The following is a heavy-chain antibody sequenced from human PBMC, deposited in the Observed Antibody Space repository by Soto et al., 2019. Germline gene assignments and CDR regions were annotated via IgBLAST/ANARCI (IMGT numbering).Heavy chain of an antibody. Sequence: QPGGSLRLSCAASGFTFSSYWMSWVRQAPGKGLEWVANIKQDGSEKYYVDSVKGRFTISRDNAKNSLYLQMNSLRAEDTAVYYCARDSHSSGWTNWFDPWGQGTLVTVSS. J-gene: IGHJ5*02. CDR2: IKQDGSEK. CDR3: ARDSHSSGWTNWFDP. D-gene: IGHD6-19*01. V-gene: IGHV3-7*03. CDR1: GFTFSSYW.